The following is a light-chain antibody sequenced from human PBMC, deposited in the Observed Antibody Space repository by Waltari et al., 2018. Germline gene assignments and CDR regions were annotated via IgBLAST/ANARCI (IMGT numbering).Light chain of an antibody. J-gene: IGLJ3*02. Sequence: QSALTHPASVSGSPGQSITSSCTGAATDVGGHNYVSWYQQHPGKAPKLIIFDVSRRPSGISNRFSGSKFGNTASLTISGVQPEDEADYYCCSFTSSSTWVFGGGTKLTVL. CDR1: ATDVGGHNY. CDR3: CSFTSSSTWV. CDR2: DVS. V-gene: IGLV2-14*03.